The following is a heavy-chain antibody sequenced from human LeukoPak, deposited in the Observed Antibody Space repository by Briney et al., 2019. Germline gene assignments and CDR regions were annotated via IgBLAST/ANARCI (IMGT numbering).Heavy chain of an antibody. CDR2: ISGSGGST. V-gene: IGHV3-23*01. D-gene: IGHD3-10*01. Sequence: AGGSLRLSCAASGFTFASYAMSWVRQAPGKGLGWVSAISGSGGSTYYADSVKGRFTISRDNSKTTLYLQMNSLRAEDTAVYYCAKDLGAYYGSGPDAFDIWGQGTMVTVSS. CDR3: AKDLGAYYGSGPDAFDI. J-gene: IGHJ3*02. CDR1: GFTFASYA.